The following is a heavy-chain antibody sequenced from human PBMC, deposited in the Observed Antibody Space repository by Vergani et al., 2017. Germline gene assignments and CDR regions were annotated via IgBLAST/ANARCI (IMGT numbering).Heavy chain of an antibody. CDR1: GYTFTSYY. J-gene: IGHJ6*02. V-gene: IGHV1-46*03. Sequence: QVQVVQSGAEVKKPGASVKVSCKASGYTFTSYYMHWVRQAPGQGLEWMGIINPSGGSTTYAQKFQGRVTMTRDTSTSTVYMELSSLRSEDTAVYYCARDGQVSPYIGGMDVWGQGTTVTVSS. CDR2: INPSGGST. CDR3: ARDGQVSPYIGGMDV. D-gene: IGHD2-15*01.